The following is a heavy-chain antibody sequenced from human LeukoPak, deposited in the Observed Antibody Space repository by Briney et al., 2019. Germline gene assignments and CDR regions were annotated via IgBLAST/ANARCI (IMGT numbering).Heavy chain of an antibody. Sequence: AGGSLTLSCAVSGLTLSRYGMRWVRQPPDGGLEWVGVIWNDGRNKYYTDSVKGRFTISRDNSKNTVYLQMNSLRAEDTARYYCAKGPYRSSWYYFDYWGQGTLVTVSS. D-gene: IGHD6-13*01. J-gene: IGHJ4*02. CDR3: AKGPYRSSWYYFDY. V-gene: IGHV3-33*06. CDR1: GLTLSRYG. CDR2: IWNDGRNK.